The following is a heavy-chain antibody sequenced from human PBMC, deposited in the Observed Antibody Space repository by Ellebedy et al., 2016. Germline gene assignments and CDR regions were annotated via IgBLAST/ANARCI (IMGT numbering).Heavy chain of an antibody. CDR2: ISYDGSNK. Sequence: GGSLRLXXAASGFTFSSYGMHWVRQAPGKGLEWVAVISYDGSNKYYADSVKGRFTISRDNSKNTLFLQMNSLRAEDTAVYYCARGSLYSSSRNFNYWGQGTLVTVSS. CDR3: ARGSLYSSSRNFNY. J-gene: IGHJ4*02. D-gene: IGHD6-13*01. V-gene: IGHV3-30*03. CDR1: GFTFSSYG.